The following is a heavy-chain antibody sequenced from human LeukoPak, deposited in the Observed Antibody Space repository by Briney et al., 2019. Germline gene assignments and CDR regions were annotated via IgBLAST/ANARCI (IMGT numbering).Heavy chain of an antibody. CDR1: GSSFTSYW. CDR3: ARHTFGDV. D-gene: IGHD3-10*01. Sequence: GEPLNISWKGSGSSFTSYWIGWVRQMPGKGLELMWIMYPGDSDTRYSPSFQGQVTISADKSISTAFLQWSSLKASDTAIYYCARHTFGDVWGQGTTVTVSS. J-gene: IGHJ6*02. V-gene: IGHV5-51*01. CDR2: MYPGDSDT.